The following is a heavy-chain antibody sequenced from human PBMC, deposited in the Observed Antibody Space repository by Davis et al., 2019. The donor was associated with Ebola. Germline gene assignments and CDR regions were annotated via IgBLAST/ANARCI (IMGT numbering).Heavy chain of an antibody. Sequence: GESLKISCAASGFTFNNYYMHWVRQAPGKGLVWVARIKTDGSTTRYADSVKGRFTISRDNTKNTLYLQMNTLRVEDTAIYYCVPGTWIRGQGTLVTVSS. D-gene: IGHD5-18*01. J-gene: IGHJ4*02. CDR3: VPGTWI. CDR2: IKTDGSTT. CDR1: GFTFNNYY. V-gene: IGHV3-74*01.